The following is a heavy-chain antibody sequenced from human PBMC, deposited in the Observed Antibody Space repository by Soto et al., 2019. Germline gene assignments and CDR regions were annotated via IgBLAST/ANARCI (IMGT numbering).Heavy chain of an antibody. CDR3: ARDEVPAANWLDR. CDR1: GYIFINSG. V-gene: IGHV1-18*01. D-gene: IGHD2-2*01. CDR2: ISGYNGNT. J-gene: IGHJ5*02. Sequence: XPVKVSCKASGYIFINSGIAWVRQAPGQGLEWMGWISGYNGNTKYADKLQGRVTMTTDTSTTTAYMELRSLRSDDTAVYYGARDEVPAANWLDRWGQGTLVTVSS.